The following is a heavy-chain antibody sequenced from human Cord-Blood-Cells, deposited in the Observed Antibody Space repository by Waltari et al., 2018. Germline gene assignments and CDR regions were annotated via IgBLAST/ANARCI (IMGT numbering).Heavy chain of an antibody. CDR3: ASVMVRGVLSDY. V-gene: IGHV4-34*01. J-gene: IGHJ4*02. D-gene: IGHD3-10*01. CDR2: INHSGST. CDR1: VGSFSCYF. Sequence: QVQLQQWGAGLLTPSETLSLTCAVYVGSFSCYFWSCIRQPPGKGLEWIGEINHSGSTNYNPSLKSRVTISVDTSKNQFSLKLSSVTAADTAVYYCASVMVRGVLSDYWGQGTLVTVSS.